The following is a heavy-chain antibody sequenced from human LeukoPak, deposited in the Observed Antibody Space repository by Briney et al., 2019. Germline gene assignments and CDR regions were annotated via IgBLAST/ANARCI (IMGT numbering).Heavy chain of an antibody. V-gene: IGHV4-59*12. D-gene: IGHD3-22*01. CDR3: ARDSSGTQGA. CDR1: AGSISSYY. CDR2: IYYSGST. Sequence: PSETLSLTCTVSAGSISSYYWSWLRQPPGKGLEWIGYIYYSGSTNYNPSLKSRVTISVDTSKNQFSLKLSSVTAADTAVYYCARDSSGTQGAWGQGTLVTVSS. J-gene: IGHJ4*02.